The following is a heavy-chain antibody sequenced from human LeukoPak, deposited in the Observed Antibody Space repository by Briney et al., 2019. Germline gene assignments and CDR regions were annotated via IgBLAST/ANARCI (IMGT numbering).Heavy chain of an antibody. J-gene: IGHJ4*02. V-gene: IGHV4-34*01. CDR3: ARAAGARYYDSSGYYSLNY. CDR1: GGSFSGYY. D-gene: IGHD3-22*01. Sequence: SETLSLTCAVYGGSFSGYYWSWIRQPPGKGLEWIGEINHSGSTNYNPSLKSRVTISVDTSKNQFSLKLSSVTAADTAVYYCARAAGARYYDSSGYYSLNYWGQGTLVTVSS. CDR2: INHSGST.